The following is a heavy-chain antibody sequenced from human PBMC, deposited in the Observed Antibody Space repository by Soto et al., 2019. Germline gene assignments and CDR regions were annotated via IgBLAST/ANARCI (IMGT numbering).Heavy chain of an antibody. J-gene: IGHJ5*02. CDR3: AREDILTGFQGNWFDP. Sequence: SVKVSCKASGGTFSSYAISWVRQAPGQGLEWMGGIIPIFGTANYAQKFQGRVTITADESTSTAYMELSSLRSEDTAVYYCAREDILTGFQGNWFDPWGQGTLVTVSS. D-gene: IGHD3-9*01. CDR2: IIPIFGTA. CDR1: GGTFSSYA. V-gene: IGHV1-69*13.